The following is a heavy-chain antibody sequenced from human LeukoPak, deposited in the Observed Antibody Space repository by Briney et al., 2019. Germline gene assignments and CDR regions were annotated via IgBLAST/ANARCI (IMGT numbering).Heavy chain of an antibody. CDR1: GYTFTGYY. CDR2: INPNSGGT. CDR3: ARGSLRGENDFWSGYGNWFDP. Sequence: GASVKVSCKASGYTFTGYYMHWVRQAPGQGLEWMGWINPNSGGTNYAQKFQGRVTMTRDTSISTAYMELSRLRSDDTAVYYCARGSLRGENDFWSGYGNWFDPWGQGTLATVSS. V-gene: IGHV1-2*02. J-gene: IGHJ5*02. D-gene: IGHD3-3*01.